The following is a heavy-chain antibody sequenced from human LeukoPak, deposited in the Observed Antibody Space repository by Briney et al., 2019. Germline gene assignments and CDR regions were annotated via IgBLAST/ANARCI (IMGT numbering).Heavy chain of an antibody. J-gene: IGHJ4*02. V-gene: IGHV1-46*01. D-gene: IGHD3-22*01. Sequence: ASVKVSCKASGYTFTGYYMHWVRQAPGQGLEWMGRINPSGGSTSYAQKFQGRVTMTRDTSTSTVYMELSSLRSEDTAVYYCARDHFASQPREVPRDYYDSSGYYYVWPSFDYWGQGTLVTVSS. CDR1: GYTFTGYY. CDR3: ARDHFASQPREVPRDYYDSSGYYYVWPSFDY. CDR2: INPSGGST.